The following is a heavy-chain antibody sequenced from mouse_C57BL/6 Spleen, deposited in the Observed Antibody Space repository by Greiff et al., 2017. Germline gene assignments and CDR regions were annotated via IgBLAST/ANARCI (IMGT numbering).Heavy chain of an antibody. CDR3: TREDWDLYAMDY. D-gene: IGHD4-1*01. Sequence: EVQLVESGEGLVKPGGSLKLSCAASGFTFSSYAMSWVRQTPEKRLEWVAYISSGGDYIYYADTVKGRFTISRDNARNTLYLQMSSLKSEDTAMYYCTREDWDLYAMDYWGQGTLVTVS. V-gene: IGHV5-9-1*02. J-gene: IGHJ4*01. CDR2: ISSGGDYI. CDR1: GFTFSSYA.